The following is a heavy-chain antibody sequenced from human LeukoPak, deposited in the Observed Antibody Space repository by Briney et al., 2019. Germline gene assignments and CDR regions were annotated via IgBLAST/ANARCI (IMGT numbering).Heavy chain of an antibody. CDR3: ARVEVYYDFWSGYSNWFDP. V-gene: IGHV4-39*01. J-gene: IGHJ5*02. D-gene: IGHD3-3*01. CDR2: IYYSGST. CDR1: GGSISSSSYY. Sequence: KTSETLSLTCTVSGGSISSSSYYWGWIRQPPGKGLEWIGSIYYSGSTYYNPSLKSRVTISVDTSKNQFSLKLSSVTAADTAVYYCARVEVYYDFWSGYSNWFDPWGQGTLVTVSS.